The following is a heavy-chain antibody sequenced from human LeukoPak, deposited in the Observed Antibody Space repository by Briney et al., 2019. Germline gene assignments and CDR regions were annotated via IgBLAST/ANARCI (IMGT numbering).Heavy chain of an antibody. D-gene: IGHD4-17*01. V-gene: IGHV3-43*02. Sequence: PGGSLRLSCAASGFTFDAYAMHWVRQAPGKGLEWVSLISGDGSSTYYADSVKGRFTISRDNSKNSLYLQMNSLRTEDNALYYCAKDRDYGDYDSAFDIWGQGTMVTVA. CDR3: AKDRDYGDYDSAFDI. CDR1: GFTFDAYA. CDR2: ISGDGSST. J-gene: IGHJ3*02.